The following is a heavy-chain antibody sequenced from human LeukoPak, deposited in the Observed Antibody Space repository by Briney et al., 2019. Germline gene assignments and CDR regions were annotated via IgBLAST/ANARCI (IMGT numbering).Heavy chain of an antibody. CDR3: ARSTSSEYDIYHFDY. J-gene: IGHJ4*02. CDR2: IWYDGNNK. CDR1: GFTFSSYG. Sequence: PGRSLRLSCAASGFTFSSYGMHWVRQAPGKGLEWVAVIWYDGNNKYYADSVKGRFTISRDNSKNTLYLQMNRLRAEDTAVYYCARSTSSEYDIYHFDYWGQGTLVTVSS. V-gene: IGHV3-33*01. D-gene: IGHD3-9*01.